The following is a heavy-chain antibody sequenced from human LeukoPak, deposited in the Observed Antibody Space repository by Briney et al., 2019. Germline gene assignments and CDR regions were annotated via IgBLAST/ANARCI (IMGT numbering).Heavy chain of an antibody. Sequence: PGGSLRLSCAASGFTFDDYAMHWVRQAPGEGLEWVSGISWNSGSIGYAVSVKGRFTISRDNAKNSLYLQMNSLRAEDTALYYRAKDYVEVIEGCFWCDPWGQGTLVTVSS. D-gene: IGHD2/OR15-2a*01. J-gene: IGHJ5*02. CDR1: GFTFDDYA. V-gene: IGHV3-9*01. CDR2: ISWNSGSI. CDR3: AKDYVEVIEGCFWCDP.